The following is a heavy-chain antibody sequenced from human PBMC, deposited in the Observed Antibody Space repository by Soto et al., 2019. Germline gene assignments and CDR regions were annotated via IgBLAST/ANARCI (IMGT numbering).Heavy chain of an antibody. CDR3: ASTAIAEAGTGWFDP. D-gene: IGHD6-13*01. V-gene: IGHV4-31*03. Sequence: PSETLSLTCTVSGGSISSGGYYWSWIRQHPGKGLEWIGYIYYSGSTYYNPSLKSRVTISVDTSKNQFSLKLSSVTAADTAVYYCASTAIAEAGTGWFDPWGQGTLVTVSS. CDR1: GGSISSGGYY. J-gene: IGHJ5*02. CDR2: IYYSGST.